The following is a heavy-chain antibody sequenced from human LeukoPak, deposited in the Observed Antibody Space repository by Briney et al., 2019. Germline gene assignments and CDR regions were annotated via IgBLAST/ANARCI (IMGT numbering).Heavy chain of an antibody. CDR3: ARVEGTTGPQIDS. D-gene: IGHD1-7*01. CDR2: IIPILGIT. CDR1: GGTFGNYA. V-gene: IGHV1-69*04. J-gene: IGHJ4*02. Sequence: ASVKVSCKASGGTFGNYAIMWVRQAPGQGLERMGRIIPILGITTYAQKFQGRVTITADKSTSTAYMELSSLRSEDTAVFYCARVEGTTGPQIDSWGQGTLVTVSS.